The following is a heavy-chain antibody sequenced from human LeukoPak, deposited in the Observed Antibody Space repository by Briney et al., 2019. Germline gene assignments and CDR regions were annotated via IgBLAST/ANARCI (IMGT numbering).Heavy chain of an antibody. CDR2: IWYDGSKK. CDR1: GFTFSSSG. V-gene: IGHV3-33*01. D-gene: IGHD3-10*01. CDR3: ARELWLEYYFDY. J-gene: IGHJ4*02. Sequence: GRSLRLSCAASGFTFSSSGMHWVRQAPGKGLEWVAVIWYDGSKKNYADSVKGRFTISRDNSKNTLYLQMNSLRAEDTAVYYCARELWLEYYFDYWSQGTLVTVSS.